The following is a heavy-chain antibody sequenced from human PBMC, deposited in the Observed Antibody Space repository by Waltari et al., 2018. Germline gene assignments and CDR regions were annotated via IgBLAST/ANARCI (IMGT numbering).Heavy chain of an antibody. CDR2: INPDGSQK. V-gene: IGHV3-7*01. D-gene: IGHD3-10*01. CDR1: GFTLNTYW. J-gene: IGHJ4*02. Sequence: VQLVESGGGLVQPGGSLRLSCAASGFTLNTYWMKWLRQAPGKGLEWVANINPDGSQKFYVDSVKGRFTVSRDNAQNSLYLQMNNLRAEDTAVYYCTTLARGESGDYWGQGTLVTVSS. CDR3: TTLARGESGDY.